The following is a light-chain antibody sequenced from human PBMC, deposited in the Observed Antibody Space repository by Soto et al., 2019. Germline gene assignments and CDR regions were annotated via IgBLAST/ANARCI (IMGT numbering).Light chain of an antibody. Sequence: QSALTQPASVSGSPGQSITISCTGTSSDVGGYKYVSWYEQHPGKAPKLMIYEVSNRPSGVSNRFSGAKSGHMASLTISVLQADDEADYYCNSYTSSSTLVFGDGTKLTVL. V-gene: IGLV2-14*01. CDR1: SSDVGGYKY. CDR2: EVS. J-gene: IGLJ3*02. CDR3: NSYTSSSTLV.